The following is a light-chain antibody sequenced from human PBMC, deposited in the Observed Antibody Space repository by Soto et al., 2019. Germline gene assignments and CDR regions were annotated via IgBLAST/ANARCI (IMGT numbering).Light chain of an antibody. CDR1: QSVSTD. CDR3: HQYNRWPPLT. Sequence: EIVMTQSPATLSVSPGEGATLSCRASQSVSTDLAWYRQKPGQAPRLLIYGASSRAPDIPARFSGSGSGTEFTLTISRLQSEDFAVYYCHQYNRWPPLTFGGGTKVQIK. CDR2: GAS. J-gene: IGKJ4*01. V-gene: IGKV3-15*01.